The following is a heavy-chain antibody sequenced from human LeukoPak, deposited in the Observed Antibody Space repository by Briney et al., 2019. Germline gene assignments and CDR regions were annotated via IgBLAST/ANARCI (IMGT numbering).Heavy chain of an antibody. CDR2: IYHSGST. J-gene: IGHJ3*02. V-gene: IGHV4-39*07. CDR3: ARSSRENAFDI. CDR1: GGSISSGSDY. Sequence: SETLSLTCTVSGGSISSGSDYWGWIRQPPGKGLEWIVNIYHSGSTYYNPSLKSRVTISVDTSKNQFSLKLSSVTAADTAVFYCARSSRENAFDIWGQGTMVTVSS. D-gene: IGHD1-26*01.